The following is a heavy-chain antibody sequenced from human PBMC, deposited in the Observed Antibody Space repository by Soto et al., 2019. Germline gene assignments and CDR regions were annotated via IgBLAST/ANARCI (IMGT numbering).Heavy chain of an antibody. CDR1: GYTFTTYY. D-gene: IGHD4-17*01. CDR2: INPSHGPT. V-gene: IGHV1-46*03. CDR3: TNHLGRCYFDS. Sequence: QVQLVQSGAEVKRPGASVRVSCKASGYTFTTYYIHWVRQAPGQGLEWMAVINPSHGPTTYPQKLQGRVTMPQDTSTNTLYMYLASLTSEDTAVFFCTNHLGRCYFDSCAQGTLLTLSS. J-gene: IGHJ4*02.